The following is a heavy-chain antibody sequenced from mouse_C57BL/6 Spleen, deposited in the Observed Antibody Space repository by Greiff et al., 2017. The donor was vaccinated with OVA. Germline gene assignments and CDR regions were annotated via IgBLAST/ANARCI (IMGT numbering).Heavy chain of an antibody. J-gene: IGHJ4*01. Sequence: EVKLMESGGGLVKPGGSLKLSCAASGFTFSDYGMHWVRQAPEKGLAWVAYISSGSSTIYYADTVKGRFTISRDNAKNTLFLQMTSLRSEDTAMYYCARWDYDGEEGRYYAMDYWGQGASVTVSS. CDR2: ISSGSSTI. D-gene: IGHD2-4*01. CDR1: GFTFSDYG. V-gene: IGHV5-17*01. CDR3: ARWDYDGEEGRYYAMDY.